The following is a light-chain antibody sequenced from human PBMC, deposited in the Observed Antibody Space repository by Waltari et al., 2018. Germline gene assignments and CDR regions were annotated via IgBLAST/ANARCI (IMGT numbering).Light chain of an antibody. V-gene: IGLV2-14*01. CDR1: SSDVGGHNY. Sequence: QSALTQPASVSGSPGQSITISCTGTSSDVGGHNYVSWYQQHPGKAPKLMIYEVSKRPSWVSNRFSGSKSGNTASLTISGLQAEDEADYYCSSYTSSSTYVFGTGTKVTVL. CDR3: SSYTSSSTYV. J-gene: IGLJ1*01. CDR2: EVS.